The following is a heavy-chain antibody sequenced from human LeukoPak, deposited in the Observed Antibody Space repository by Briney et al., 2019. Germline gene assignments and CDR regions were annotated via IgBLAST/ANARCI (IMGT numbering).Heavy chain of an antibody. V-gene: IGHV3-30*04. CDR1: GFTFSSYA. Sequence: GGSLRLSCAASGFTFSSYAMHWVRQAPGKGLEWVAVISYDGSNKYYADSVKGRFTISRDNAKNSLYLQMNSLRAEDTAVYYCARGGPMVRGVSNYWGQGTLVTVSS. CDR2: ISYDGSNK. D-gene: IGHD3-10*01. CDR3: ARGGPMVRGVSNY. J-gene: IGHJ4*02.